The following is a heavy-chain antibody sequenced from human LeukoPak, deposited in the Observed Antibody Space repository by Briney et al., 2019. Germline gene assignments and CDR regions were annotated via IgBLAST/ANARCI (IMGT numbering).Heavy chain of an antibody. D-gene: IGHD6-13*01. CDR2: LHRDGST. CDR3: ARETLGGGSAAGTLPYLDY. CDR1: GLTVGGNY. Sequence: PGGSLRLSCAASGLTVGGNYVTWVRQAPGKGLEWVSILHRDGSTFYTDSVKGRFTFSRDNSKNAVFLQMNSLRVEDTAVYYCARETLGGGSAAGTLPYLDYWGQGTLVTVSS. J-gene: IGHJ4*02. V-gene: IGHV3-53*01.